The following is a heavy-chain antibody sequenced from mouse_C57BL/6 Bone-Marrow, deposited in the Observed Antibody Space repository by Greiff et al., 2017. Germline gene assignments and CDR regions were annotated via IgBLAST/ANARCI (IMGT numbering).Heavy chain of an antibody. CDR1: GYTFTGYW. CDR2: ILPGSGST. D-gene: IGHD1-1*01. Sequence: VQLQQSGAELMKPGASVKLSCKATGYTFTGYWIEWVKQRPGHGLEWIGEILPGSGSTNYNEKFKGKATFTADTSSNTAYMQLSSLTTEDAVIYCCARRESHYYGSAYAMDYWGQGTSVTVSS. CDR3: ARRESHYYGSAYAMDY. J-gene: IGHJ4*01. V-gene: IGHV1-9*01.